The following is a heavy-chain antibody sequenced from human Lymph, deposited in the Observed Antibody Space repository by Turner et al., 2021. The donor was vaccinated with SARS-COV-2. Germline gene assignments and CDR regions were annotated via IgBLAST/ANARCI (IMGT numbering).Heavy chain of an antibody. CDR3: ARARWLRGEVGY. D-gene: IGHD5-12*01. CDR2: IYYSGST. V-gene: IGHV4-59*01. CDR1: GGSISNYY. Sequence: QVQLQESGPGLVKPSETLSLICSVSGGSISNYYWRWIRQPPGKGLECIGYIYYSGSTNYNPSLKRRVTISVDTSKNQVSLKLSSVTAADTAVYYCARARWLRGEVGYWGQGTLVTVSS. J-gene: IGHJ4*02.